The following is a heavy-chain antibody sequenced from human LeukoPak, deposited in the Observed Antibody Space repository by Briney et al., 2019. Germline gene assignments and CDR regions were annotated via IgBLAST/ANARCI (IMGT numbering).Heavy chain of an antibody. D-gene: IGHD6-13*01. CDR1: GFSFISYA. J-gene: IGHJ1*01. CDR2: ISGTGGRT. Sequence: GGSLRLSRAASGFSFISYAMGWVRQAPGKGLEWVSSISGTGGRTYYADSVKGRFTISRDNSRNTLSLQMNSLRVEDTAVYFCAKGPYSDSSEWFQYWGQGTLVTVSS. V-gene: IGHV3-23*01. CDR3: AKGPYSDSSEWFQY.